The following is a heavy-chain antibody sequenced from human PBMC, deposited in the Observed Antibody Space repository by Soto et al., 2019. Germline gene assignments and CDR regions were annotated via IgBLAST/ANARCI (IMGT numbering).Heavy chain of an antibody. V-gene: IGHV3-23*01. J-gene: IGHJ4*02. CDR2: ISGSGGST. CDR3: ATGTFNFNS. Sequence: GGSLRLSCAASGFTFSSYAMSWVRQAPGKGLEWVSSISGSGGSTYYADSVKGRFIISRDNSKSTLYLQMNSLRAEDTAVYYCATGTFNFNSWGQGTLVTVSA. CDR1: GFTFSSYA.